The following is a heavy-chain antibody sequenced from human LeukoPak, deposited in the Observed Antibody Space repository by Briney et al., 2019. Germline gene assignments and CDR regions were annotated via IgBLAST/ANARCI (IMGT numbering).Heavy chain of an antibody. J-gene: IGHJ4*02. CDR1: GYTFTGYY. D-gene: IGHD3-22*01. Sequence: ASVKVSCKASGYTFTGYYMHWVRQAPGQGLEWMGWINPNSGGTNYAQKFQGRVTMTRVTSISTAYMELSRLRSDDTAVYYCARAGSGYYYFDYWGQGTLVTVSS. CDR2: INPNSGGT. V-gene: IGHV1-2*02. CDR3: ARAGSGYYYFDY.